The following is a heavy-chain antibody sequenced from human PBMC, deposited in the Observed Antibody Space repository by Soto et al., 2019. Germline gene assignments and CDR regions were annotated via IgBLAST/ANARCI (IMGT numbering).Heavy chain of an antibody. D-gene: IGHD2-15*01. CDR1: GYTFTTYA. CDR3: ARAQSVVLAAMAGSPRFDP. Sequence: QVQLVQSGAEVKKPGASVKVSCKASGYTFTTYAIHWVRQAPGQRLEWMGWINGGNGNTKYSQKFQGRVTITRDTSATTAYMEVSSLRSEDTAVYYCARAQSVVLAAMAGSPRFDPWGQGTLVTVSS. V-gene: IGHV1-3*01. CDR2: INGGNGNT. J-gene: IGHJ5*02.